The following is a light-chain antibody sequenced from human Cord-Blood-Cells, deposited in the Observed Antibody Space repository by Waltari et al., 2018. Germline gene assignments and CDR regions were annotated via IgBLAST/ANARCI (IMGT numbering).Light chain of an antibody. CDR2: GAS. V-gene: IGKV3-20*01. Sequence: EIVLTQSPGTLSLSPGERATLSCRASQSVSSSYLAWYQQKPGQAPRLLIYGASSRAAGIPDRFSGSASGTDFTITISRLDPEYVAVYYCQQYGSSPRTFGQGTKVEIK. J-gene: IGKJ1*01. CDR3: QQYGSSPRT. CDR1: QSVSSSY.